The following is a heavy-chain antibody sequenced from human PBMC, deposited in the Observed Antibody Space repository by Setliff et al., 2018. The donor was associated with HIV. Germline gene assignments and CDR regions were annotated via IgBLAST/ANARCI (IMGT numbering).Heavy chain of an antibody. CDR1: GFSISSRYY. V-gene: IGHV4-38-2*02. CDR2: IYHTGSS. CDR3: ARDVLDLVISVYGF. D-gene: IGHD3-22*01. Sequence: LSLTCDVSGFSISSRYYWGWIRQSPGKGLEWIGNIYHTGSSYYNPSLNDRATISLDTSKNQFSLKLNSVTAADTAVYYCARDVLDLVISVYGFWGQGTRVTVSS. J-gene: IGHJ4*02.